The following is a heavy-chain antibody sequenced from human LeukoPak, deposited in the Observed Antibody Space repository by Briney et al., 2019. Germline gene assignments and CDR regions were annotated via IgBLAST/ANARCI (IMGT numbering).Heavy chain of an antibody. CDR3: ARAPYYGGNVAPADALDI. D-gene: IGHD4-17*01. CDR1: GGSISSGDYY. Sequence: SQTLSLTCTVSGGSISSGDYYWSWIRQPPGKGLEWIGYIYYSGSTYYNPSLKSRVTISVDTSKNQFSLKPSSVTAADTAVYYCARAPYYGGNVAPADALDIWGQGTMVTVSS. V-gene: IGHV4-30-4*01. J-gene: IGHJ3*02. CDR2: IYYSGST.